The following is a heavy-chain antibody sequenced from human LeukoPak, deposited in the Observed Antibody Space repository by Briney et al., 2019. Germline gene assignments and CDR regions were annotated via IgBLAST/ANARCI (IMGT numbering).Heavy chain of an antibody. Sequence: SETLSLTCAVYGGSFSGYYWSWLRQPPGKGLEWIGEISHSGSTNYNPSLKSRVTISVDTSKNQFSLKLSSVTAADTAVYYCARGLEYDILTGYPEYFQHWGQGTLVTVSS. CDR3: ARGLEYDILTGYPEYFQH. D-gene: IGHD3-9*01. CDR1: GGSFSGYY. J-gene: IGHJ1*01. CDR2: ISHSGST. V-gene: IGHV4-34*01.